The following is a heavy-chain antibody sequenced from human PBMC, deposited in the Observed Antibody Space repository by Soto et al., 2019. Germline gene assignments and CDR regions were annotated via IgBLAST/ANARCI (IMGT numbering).Heavy chain of an antibody. D-gene: IGHD1-1*01. V-gene: IGHV3-21*01. Sequence: GGSLRLSCTGSGFTCSDHSMNWVRQAPGKGLEWVSSISRGSSYTYYTDSVKGRFTISRDNAKNSLYLQMNSQRVDDTAVDYCARDSAADNRRNWFDTWGQGTLVTVSS. CDR3: ARDSAADNRRNWFDT. CDR2: ISRGSSYT. CDR1: GFTCSDHS. J-gene: IGHJ5*02.